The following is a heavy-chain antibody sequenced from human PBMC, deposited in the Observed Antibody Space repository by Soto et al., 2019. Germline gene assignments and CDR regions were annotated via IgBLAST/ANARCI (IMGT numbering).Heavy chain of an antibody. Sequence: QVQLQESGPGLVKPSQTLSLTCTVSGGSISSADYYWSWIRQPPGKGLEWIGYFHSSGATYKDPYLKSRVTISVDTSKNQISLKVDSVTAADTAVYYCASIWFGDFDYWGHGTLVTVSS. CDR1: GGSISSADYY. J-gene: IGHJ4*01. CDR3: ASIWFGDFDY. CDR2: FHSSGAT. D-gene: IGHD3-10*01. V-gene: IGHV4-30-4*01.